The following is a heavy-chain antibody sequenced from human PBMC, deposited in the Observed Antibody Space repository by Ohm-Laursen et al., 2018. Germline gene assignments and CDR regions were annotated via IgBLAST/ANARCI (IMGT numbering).Heavy chain of an antibody. CDR2: IKSDGTTT. V-gene: IGHV3-74*01. D-gene: IGHD4-11*01. CDR1: GFTFSNYW. Sequence: GSLRLSCAASGFTFSNYWMHWVRQAPGKGLVWVSRIKSDGTTTAYADSVKGRFTISRDNAKNTLFLQMNSLGAGDTAVYYCARRGQTETKGITDRPLDLWGQGTLVTVSS. CDR3: ARRGQTETKGITDRPLDL. J-gene: IGHJ5*02.